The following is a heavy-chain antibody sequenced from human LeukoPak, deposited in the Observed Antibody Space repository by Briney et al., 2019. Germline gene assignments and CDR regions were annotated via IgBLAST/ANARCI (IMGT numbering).Heavy chain of an antibody. CDR3: ARDLSGSVDY. CDR1: GGTFSSYA. V-gene: IGHV1-2*06. Sequence: ASVKVSCKASGGTFSSYAISWVRQAPGQGLEWMGRINPNSGGTNYAQKFQGRVTMTRDTSISTAYMELSRLRSDDTAVYYCARDLSGSVDYWGQGTLVTVSS. J-gene: IGHJ4*02. CDR2: INPNSGGT. D-gene: IGHD1-26*01.